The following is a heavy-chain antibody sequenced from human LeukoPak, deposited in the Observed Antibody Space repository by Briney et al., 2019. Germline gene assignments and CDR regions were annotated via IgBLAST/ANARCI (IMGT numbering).Heavy chain of an antibody. CDR3: ATPLDYYGSGSYIPFDY. CDR1: GFTFSDYY. J-gene: IGHJ4*02. Sequence: GGSLRLSCAASGFTFSDYYMSWIRQAPGKGLEWISYISSGGSTIYYADSVRGQFTISRDNAKKSLYLQMNSLRAEDTAVYYRATPLDYYGSGSYIPFDYWGQGTLVTVSS. CDR2: ISSGGSTI. D-gene: IGHD3-10*01. V-gene: IGHV3-11*01.